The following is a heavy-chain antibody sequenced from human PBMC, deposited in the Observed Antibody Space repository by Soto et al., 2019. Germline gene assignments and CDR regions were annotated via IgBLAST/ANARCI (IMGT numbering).Heavy chain of an antibody. Sequence: EVQLVESGGGLVQPGGSLRLSCAASGFTFSDHYVDWVRQAPGKGLEWIGRVRNKANSYTTEYAASVKGRFTISRDDSKNSLYLQMNSLKTEDTAVYYCAKTFGDNWDSHYFDCWGQGTLVTVSS. CDR1: GFTFSDHY. CDR2: VRNKANSYTT. J-gene: IGHJ4*02. CDR3: AKTFGDNWDSHYFDC. D-gene: IGHD1-7*01. V-gene: IGHV3-72*01.